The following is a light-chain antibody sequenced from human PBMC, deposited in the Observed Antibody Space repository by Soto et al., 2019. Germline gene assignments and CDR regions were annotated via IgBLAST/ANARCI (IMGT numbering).Light chain of an antibody. CDR2: AAS. Sequence: DIQMTQSPSSLSASVGDRVTITCRASQGIDRWLAWYQQKPGKAPKVLIYAASSLRSGVPSRFSGSGSGTDFSLTINGLQPEDFATYYCKQSKSFPLTFGGGTKVDIK. CDR3: KQSKSFPLT. CDR1: QGIDRW. J-gene: IGKJ4*01. V-gene: IGKV1-12*01.